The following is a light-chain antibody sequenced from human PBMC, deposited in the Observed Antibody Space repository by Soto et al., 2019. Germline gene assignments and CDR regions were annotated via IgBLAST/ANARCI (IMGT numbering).Light chain of an antibody. CDR1: SSDVGAYNY. CDR2: DVT. Sequence: QSALTQPRSVSGSPEQSVTISCTGTSSDVGAYNYVSWYQQNPGKAPKLLIYDVTKRPSGVPDRFSGSKSGNTASLTISGLQAEDEADYYCCSYAITYSLFGGGTKVTVL. V-gene: IGLV2-11*01. CDR3: CSYAITYSL. J-gene: IGLJ2*01.